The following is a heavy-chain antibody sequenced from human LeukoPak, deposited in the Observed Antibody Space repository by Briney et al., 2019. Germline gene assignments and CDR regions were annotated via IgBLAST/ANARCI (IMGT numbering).Heavy chain of an antibody. D-gene: IGHD3-22*01. J-gene: IGHJ4*02. CDR3: ARAALYYYDSSGYYYDY. V-gene: IGHV3-20*04. Sequence: PGGSLRLSCAASGFTFSSYGMSWVRQAPGKGLEWVSGINWNGGSTGYADSVKGRFTISRDNAKNSLYLQMNSLRAGDTALYYCARAALYYYDSSGYYYDYWGQGTLVTVSS. CDR2: INWNGGST. CDR1: GFTFSSYG.